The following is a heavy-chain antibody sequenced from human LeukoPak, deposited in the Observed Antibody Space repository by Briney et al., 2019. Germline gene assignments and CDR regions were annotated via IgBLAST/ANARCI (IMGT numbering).Heavy chain of an antibody. Sequence: SETLSLTCTVSGGSVTSYYWTWIRQPPGKGLEWIGSMYYSANANYNPSLNSRVSMSVDPSKNQYSLRLSSVNAADTAIYCCARDYWDYGGQGAFDIWGQGTMVTVSS. D-gene: IGHD4-23*01. CDR2: MYYSANA. CDR3: ARDYWDYGGQGAFDI. J-gene: IGHJ3*02. CDR1: GGSVTSYY. V-gene: IGHV4-59*02.